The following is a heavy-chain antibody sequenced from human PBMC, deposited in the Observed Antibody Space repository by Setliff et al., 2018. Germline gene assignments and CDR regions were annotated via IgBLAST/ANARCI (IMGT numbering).Heavy chain of an antibody. CDR1: GFTFRVYN. J-gene: IGHJ4*02. Sequence: GGSLRLSCAASGFTFRVYNMHWVRQAPGKGLEWVAFMSDDGSDTYFADSVNGRFTISRDNSKNTLYLEMNSLRPEDTAVYYCAKDLSNFGDYGDYWGQGTLVTVS. D-gene: IGHD4-17*01. V-gene: IGHV3-30*01. CDR3: AKDLSNFGDYGDY. CDR2: MSDDGSDT.